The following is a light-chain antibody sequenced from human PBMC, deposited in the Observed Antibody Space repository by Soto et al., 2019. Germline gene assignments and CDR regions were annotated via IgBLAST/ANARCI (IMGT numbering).Light chain of an antibody. V-gene: IGLV4-69*01. CDR3: QTWATGIRI. J-gene: IGLJ2*01. CDR1: SGHSTYA. CDR2: LNTDGSH. Sequence: QPVLTQSPSASASLGASVNLTCTLSSGHSTYAIAWHQQQPEKGPRYLMKLNTDGSHRKGDGIPDRFSGSNSGAERYLTISSLQSEDEGDYYCQTWATGIRIFGGGTKLTVL.